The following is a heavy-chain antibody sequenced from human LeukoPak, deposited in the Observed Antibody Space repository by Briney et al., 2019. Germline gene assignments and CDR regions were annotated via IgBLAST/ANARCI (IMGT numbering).Heavy chain of an antibody. CDR2: IYTSGST. Sequence: PSETLSLTCTVSGGSISSGSYYWSWIRQPAGKGLEWIGRIYTSGSTNYNPSLKSRVTISVDTSKNQFSLKLSSVTAADTAVYYCARESITMVRGVIISHFDYWGLGTLVTVSS. J-gene: IGHJ4*02. D-gene: IGHD3-10*01. CDR1: GGSISSGSYY. CDR3: ARESITMVRGVIISHFDY. V-gene: IGHV4-61*02.